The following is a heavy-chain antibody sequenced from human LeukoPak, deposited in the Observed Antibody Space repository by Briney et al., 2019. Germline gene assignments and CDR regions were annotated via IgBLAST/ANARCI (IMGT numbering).Heavy chain of an antibody. J-gene: IGHJ4*02. D-gene: IGHD3-22*01. CDR3: ATSTDYYDSSGYTEPYFDY. CDR2: ISSSSSYI. Sequence: NPGGSLRLSCAASGFTFSSYSMNWVRQAPGKGLEWVSSISSSSSYIYYADSVKGRFTISRDNAKNTLYLQMNSLRAEDTAVYYCATSTDYYDSSGYTEPYFDYWGQGTLVTVSS. V-gene: IGHV3-21*01. CDR1: GFTFSSYS.